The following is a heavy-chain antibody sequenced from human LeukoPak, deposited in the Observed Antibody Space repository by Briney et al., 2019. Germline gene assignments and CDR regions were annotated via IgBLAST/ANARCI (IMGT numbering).Heavy chain of an antibody. D-gene: IGHD4-23*01. CDR1: GFSFSGCD. CDR3: AKDLGNSFDY. CDR2: IQYDGSDK. J-gene: IGHJ4*02. Sequence: MSLSCATSGFSFSGCDMNCDRQPPSGGLKWVAFIQYDGSDKYYADSVKGRFTISRDNSKNTLYLQMNSLRAEDTAVYYCAKDLGNSFDYWGQGTLVTVSS. V-gene: IGHV3-30*02.